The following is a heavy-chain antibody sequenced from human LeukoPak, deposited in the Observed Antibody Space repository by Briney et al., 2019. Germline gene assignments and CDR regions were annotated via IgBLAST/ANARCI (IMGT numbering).Heavy chain of an antibody. D-gene: IGHD3-10*01. CDR2: FDPEDGEI. V-gene: IGHV1-24*01. Sequence: ASVKVSCKVSGYTLSELSMHWVRQAPGKGLEWMGGFDPEDGEIIYAQKFQGRVTMTEDTTTDTAYMELSSLRSEDTAVYYCATLQKLVLWFKGGDWFDPWGQGTLVTVSS. CDR1: GYTLSELS. J-gene: IGHJ5*02. CDR3: ATLQKLVLWFKGGDWFDP.